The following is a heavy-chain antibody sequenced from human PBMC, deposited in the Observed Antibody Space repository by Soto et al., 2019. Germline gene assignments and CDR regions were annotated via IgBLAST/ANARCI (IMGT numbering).Heavy chain of an antibody. CDR1: GGTFSSYT. D-gene: IGHD3-22*01. V-gene: IGHV1-69*02. CDR2: IIPILGIA. J-gene: IGHJ4*02. Sequence: SVKVSCKASGGTFSSYTISWVRQAPGQGLEWMGRIIPILGIANYAQKFQGRVTITADKSTSTAYMELSSLRSEDTAVYYCARGSRAYYYDTTFDYWGQGTLVTVSS. CDR3: ARGSRAYYYDTTFDY.